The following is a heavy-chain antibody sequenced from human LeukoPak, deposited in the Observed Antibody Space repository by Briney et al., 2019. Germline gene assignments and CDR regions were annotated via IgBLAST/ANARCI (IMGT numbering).Heavy chain of an antibody. CDR3: AKGWLWFGELIDY. D-gene: IGHD3-10*01. CDR1: GFTFSNYA. CDR2: ISGSGGST. V-gene: IGHV3-23*01. J-gene: IGHJ4*02. Sequence: GGSLRLSCAASGFTFSNYAMSWVRQAPGKGLEWVSAISGSGGSTYYADSVKGRFTISRDNSKNTLYLQMNSLRAEDTAVYYCAKGWLWFGELIDYWGQGTLVTVSS.